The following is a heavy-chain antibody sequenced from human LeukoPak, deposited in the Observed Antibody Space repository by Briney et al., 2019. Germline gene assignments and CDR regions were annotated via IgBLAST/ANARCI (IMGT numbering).Heavy chain of an antibody. J-gene: IGHJ4*02. CDR1: GGSISSYY. CDR3: TRASRGYSYGFAEY. D-gene: IGHD5-18*01. V-gene: IGHV4-59*01. Sequence: PSETLSLTCTVSGGSISSYYWSWIRQPPGKGLEWIGYMYFGGSSNYNPSLKGRVTISIDTSTNQLSLNLNSVTAADTAVYYCTRASRGYSYGFAEYWGQGTLVTVSS. CDR2: MYFGGSS.